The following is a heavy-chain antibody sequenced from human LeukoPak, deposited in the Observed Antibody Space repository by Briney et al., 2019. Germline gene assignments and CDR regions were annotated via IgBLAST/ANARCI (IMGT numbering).Heavy chain of an antibody. CDR3: ARGRYSYYYGLDV. J-gene: IGHJ6*02. CDR2: INTNSGNP. Sequence: ASVKVSCKASGYTFTDYAMNWVRQAPGQGLEWMGWINTNSGNPMYAQGFTGRFVFSLDTSVTTAYLQIYSLKAEDTAVYYCARGRYSYYYGLDVWGQGTTVTVSS. D-gene: IGHD2-15*01. V-gene: IGHV7-4-1*01. CDR1: GYTFTDYA.